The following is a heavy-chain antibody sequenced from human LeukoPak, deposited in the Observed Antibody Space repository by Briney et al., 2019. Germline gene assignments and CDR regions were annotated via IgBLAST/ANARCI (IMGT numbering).Heavy chain of an antibody. V-gene: IGHV3-30*03. J-gene: IGHJ4*02. D-gene: IGHD6-13*01. Sequence: GGSLRLSCAASGFTFSNYPMHWVRQAPGKGLEWVVVIANDGRDKHYGESVKGRFTISRDNAKNSLYLQMNSLRAEDTAVYYCARAGDPGVAAAGYFDYWGQGTLVTVSS. CDR2: IANDGRDK. CDR1: GFTFSNYP. CDR3: ARAGDPGVAAAGYFDY.